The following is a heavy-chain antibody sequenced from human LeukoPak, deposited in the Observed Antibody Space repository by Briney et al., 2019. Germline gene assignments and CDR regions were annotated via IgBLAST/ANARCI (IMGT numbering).Heavy chain of an antibody. J-gene: IGHJ6*02. V-gene: IGHV1-69*13. CDR1: GGTFSSYA. CDR2: IIPIFGTA. Sequence: PGASVKVSCKASGGTFSSYAISWVRQAPGQGLEWMGGIIPIFGTANYAQKFQGRVTITADESTSTAYMELSSLRSEDTAVYYCARNPLGYTVTTHYYYGMDVWGQGTTVTVSS. D-gene: IGHD4-11*01. CDR3: ARNPLGYTVTTHYYYGMDV.